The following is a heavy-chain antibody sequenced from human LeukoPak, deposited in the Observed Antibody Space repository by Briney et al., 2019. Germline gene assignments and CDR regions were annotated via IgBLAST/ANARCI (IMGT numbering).Heavy chain of an antibody. D-gene: IGHD3-3*01. CDR3: ARGVSKGRYDFWSGYYDNWFDP. Sequence: SETLSLTCAVYGGSFSGYYWSWIRQPPGKGLEWIGEINHSGSTNYNPSLKSRVTISVDTSKNQFSLKLSSVTAADTAVYYCARGVSKGRYDFWSGYYDNWFDPWGQGTLVTVSS. CDR2: INHSGST. J-gene: IGHJ5*02. CDR1: GGSFSGYY. V-gene: IGHV4-34*09.